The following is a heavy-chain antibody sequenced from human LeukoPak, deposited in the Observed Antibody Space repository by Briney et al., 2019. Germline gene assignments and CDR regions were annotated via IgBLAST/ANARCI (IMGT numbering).Heavy chain of an antibody. Sequence: SQTLSLTCAVSGGSITSPDHYWSWIRQPPGKGLEWIGYIFYRGNSYYNPSLKSRVTMSVDASKSQFSLRLSSVTAADTAVYYCARLILRGGDMVRAPDAFDIWGQGTMVTVSS. CDR2: IFYRGNS. V-gene: IGHV4-30-4*01. CDR3: ARLILRGGDMVRAPDAFDI. D-gene: IGHD3-10*01. J-gene: IGHJ3*02. CDR1: GGSITSPDHY.